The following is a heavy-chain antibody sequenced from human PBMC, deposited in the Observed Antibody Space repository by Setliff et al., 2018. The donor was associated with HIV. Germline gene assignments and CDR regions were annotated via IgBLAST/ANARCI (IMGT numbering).Heavy chain of an antibody. CDR1: GYTFTSYS. CDR3: RRRATAAEVFDY. J-gene: IGHJ4*02. V-gene: IGHV1-3*04. CDR2: LRTGTGDT. D-gene: IGHD6-13*01. Sequence: ASVKVSCKASGYTFTSYSMHWVRQAPGQRLEWMGWLRTGTGDTSYSEKFQGRLTITRDTSANPAYMELSNLRSEDTAIYYCRRRATAAEVFDYWGQGTLVTVSS.